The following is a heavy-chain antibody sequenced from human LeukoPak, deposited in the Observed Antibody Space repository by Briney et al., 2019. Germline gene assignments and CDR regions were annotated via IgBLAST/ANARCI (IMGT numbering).Heavy chain of an antibody. Sequence: GGSLRLSCAASGFTFSIYWVHWVRQAPGKGLVWVSSINSDASSTSYADSVKGRFTISRDNAKNTLYLQMNTLRAEDTAVYYCAPLDYGGRGTPAPVPS. CDR3: APLDY. CDR1: GFTFSIYW. V-gene: IGHV3-74*01. J-gene: IGHJ4*02. CDR2: INSDASST.